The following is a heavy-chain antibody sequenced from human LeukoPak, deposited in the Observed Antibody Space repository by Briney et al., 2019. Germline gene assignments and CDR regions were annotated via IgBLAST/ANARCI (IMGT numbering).Heavy chain of an antibody. CDR2: ISYDGSNK. CDR3: AKWHYGDYEVDY. D-gene: IGHD4-17*01. V-gene: IGHV3-30*18. CDR1: GFTFSSYG. J-gene: IGHJ4*02. Sequence: GGSLRLSCAASGFTFSSYGMDWVRQAPGKGLEWVAVISYDGSNKYYADSVKGRFTISRDNSKNTLYLQMNSLRAEDTAVYYCAKWHYGDYEVDYWGQGTLVTVSS.